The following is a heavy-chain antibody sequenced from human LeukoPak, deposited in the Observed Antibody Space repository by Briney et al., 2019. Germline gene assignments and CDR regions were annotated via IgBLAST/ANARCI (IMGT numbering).Heavy chain of an antibody. V-gene: IGHV3-74*01. J-gene: IGHJ4*02. CDR1: GFTFSSYW. D-gene: IGHD1-26*01. CDR3: ARGPVGYSGNYYVGDY. Sequence: GGSLRLSCAASGFTFSSYWMHWVRQAPGKGPVWVSRIRSDGSSASYADSVKGRFTISRDNAKNTLYLQMNSLRAEDTAMYYCARGPVGYSGNYYVGDYWGQGTLVTVSS. CDR2: IRSDGSSA.